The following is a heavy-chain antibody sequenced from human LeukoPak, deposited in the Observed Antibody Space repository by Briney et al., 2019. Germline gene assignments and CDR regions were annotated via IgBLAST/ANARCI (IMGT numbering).Heavy chain of an antibody. Sequence: SETLSLTCSVSGGSIRNSNYFWAWIRQPPGKGLEWIGVISYTGSAYYNPSLKSRVTISVDTSKNQFSLKLISVTAADTAVYYCARDFGYGDYLGAFDIWGQGTMVTVSS. D-gene: IGHD4-17*01. CDR2: ISYTGSA. CDR3: ARDFGYGDYLGAFDI. V-gene: IGHV4-39*07. J-gene: IGHJ3*02. CDR1: GGSIRNSNYF.